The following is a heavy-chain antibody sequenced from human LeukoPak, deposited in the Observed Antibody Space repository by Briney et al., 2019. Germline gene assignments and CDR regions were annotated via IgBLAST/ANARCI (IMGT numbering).Heavy chain of an antibody. J-gene: IGHJ3*02. CDR3: ARVRGGYCSGGNCYSAFDI. Sequence: PGGSLRLSCAVSGFTFSTYWMSWVRQAPGIGLEWVANIKQDGSEKYYVDSVKGRFTISRDNAQNSLYLQMNSLRAGDTAVYYCARVRGGYCSGGNCYSAFDIWGQGTMVTVSS. CDR2: IKQDGSEK. CDR1: GFTFSTYW. D-gene: IGHD2-15*01. V-gene: IGHV3-7*04.